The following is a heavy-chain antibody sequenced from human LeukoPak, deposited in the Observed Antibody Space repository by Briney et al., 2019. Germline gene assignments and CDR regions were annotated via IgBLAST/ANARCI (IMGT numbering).Heavy chain of an antibody. CDR3: ARGGNRFGGFYFDY. V-gene: IGHV4-31*03. CDR2: INHRGTT. D-gene: IGHD3-10*01. J-gene: IGHJ4*02. Sequence: SQTLSLTCTVSGDSMRTSDHYWAWIRQHTGKGPETIGFINHRGTTNHNPSLKNRVAISVDASKNQFSLRLSPMTAADTAVYFCARGGNRFGGFYFDYWGQGILVTVSS. CDR1: GDSMRTSDHY.